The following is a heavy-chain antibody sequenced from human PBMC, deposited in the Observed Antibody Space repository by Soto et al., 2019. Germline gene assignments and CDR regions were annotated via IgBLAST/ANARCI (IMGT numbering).Heavy chain of an antibody. J-gene: IGHJ4*02. CDR1: GYSFTSYD. Sequence: QVQLVQSGAEVKKPGASVKVACKASGYSFTSYDINWVRHDTGQGLEWMGWMNPNSGNTGYAQTFQGRVTMTMNTSTSTAYMELASLRSEDTAVYYCVRRQCSSTSCSEGYWGQGTLVTVSS. D-gene: IGHD2-2*01. CDR3: VRRQCSSTSCSEGY. V-gene: IGHV1-8*01. CDR2: MNPNSGNT.